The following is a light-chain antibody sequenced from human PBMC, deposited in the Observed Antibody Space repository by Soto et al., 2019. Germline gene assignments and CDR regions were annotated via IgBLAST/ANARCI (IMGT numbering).Light chain of an antibody. V-gene: IGKV3-20*01. CDR1: QSVSSSY. CDR2: GAS. CDR3: QQYGSSPWT. Sequence: EIVLTQSPGTLSLSPGERATLSCRASQSVSSSYLAWYQQKPGQAPRLLIYGASSRATGIPDRFSGSGSGADFTLTISRLEPEDFAVYDYQQYGSSPWTFGQGTKVEIK. J-gene: IGKJ1*01.